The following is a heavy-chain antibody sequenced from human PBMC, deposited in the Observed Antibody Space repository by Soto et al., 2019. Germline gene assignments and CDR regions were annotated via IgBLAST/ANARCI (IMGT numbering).Heavy chain of an antibody. J-gene: IGHJ5*02. CDR3: AGAYRGSVGNWFDP. CDR1: GGTFSSYT. D-gene: IGHD4-4*01. Sequence: QVQLVQSGAEVKKPGSSVKVSCKASGGTFSSYTISWVRQAPGQGLEWMGRIIPILGIANYAQKFQGRVTITADKSTSTAYRELSSLRSEDTAVYYCAGAYRGSVGNWFDPWGQGTLVTVSS. CDR2: IIPILGIA. V-gene: IGHV1-69*02.